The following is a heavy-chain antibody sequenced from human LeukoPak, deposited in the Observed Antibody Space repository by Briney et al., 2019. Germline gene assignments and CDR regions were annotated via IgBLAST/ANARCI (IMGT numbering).Heavy chain of an antibody. J-gene: IGHJ4*02. CDR2: IIPILGIA. CDR1: GGTFSSYT. Sequence: SVKVSCKASGGTFSSYTISWVRQAPGQGLEWMGRIIPILGIANYAQKFQGRVTITADKSTSTAYMELSSLRSENTAVYYCARSSPDSESIATPYYFDYWGQGTLVTVSS. CDR3: ARSSPDSESIATPYYFDY. V-gene: IGHV1-69*02. D-gene: IGHD6-6*01.